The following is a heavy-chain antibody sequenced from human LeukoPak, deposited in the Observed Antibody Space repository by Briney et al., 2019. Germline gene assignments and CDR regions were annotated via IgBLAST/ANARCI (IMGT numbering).Heavy chain of an antibody. CDR3: VSAQGSYNENWSDP. J-gene: IGHJ5*02. V-gene: IGHV3-11*01. Sequence: GSLRLSCAASGFTFSDYYMSWIRQAPGKGLEWIAYISYGGTAAYYADSVRGRFTVSRDNSKNSLFLEMNSLRVDDSAMYYCVSAQGSYNENWSDPWGQGTLVIVSS. CDR1: GFTFSDYY. CDR2: ISYGGTAA. D-gene: IGHD3-10*01.